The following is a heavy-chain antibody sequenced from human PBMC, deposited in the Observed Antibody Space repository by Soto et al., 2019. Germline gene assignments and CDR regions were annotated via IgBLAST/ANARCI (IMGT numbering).Heavy chain of an antibody. CDR1: GYSFTSYW. J-gene: IGHJ4*02. V-gene: IGHV5-51*01. CDR3: ARQSGWCIGGCGDRSGYFYD. Sequence: GEALQISCEGSGYSFTSYWIGWVRQIPGKGMEWMGIIYPGDSDTRYSPSFQGQVTISADKSISTAYLQWSSLKASDTAMYYCARQSGWCIGGCGDRSGYFYDWGQGTLVTVSS. D-gene: IGHD2-8*02. CDR2: IYPGDSDT.